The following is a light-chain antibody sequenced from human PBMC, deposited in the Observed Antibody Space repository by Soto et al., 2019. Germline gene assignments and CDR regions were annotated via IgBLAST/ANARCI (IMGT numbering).Light chain of an antibody. Sequence: EIVLTQSPDTLSLSPGERATLSCRASQSVSATYLAWYQQKPGQAPRLVIYDTSRGATGIPDRFSGSGSGADFTLTISRLEPEDFAVYYCQQYNNWPRTFGQGTKVEIK. J-gene: IGKJ1*01. V-gene: IGKV3D-20*02. CDR2: DTS. CDR1: QSVSATY. CDR3: QQYNNWPRT.